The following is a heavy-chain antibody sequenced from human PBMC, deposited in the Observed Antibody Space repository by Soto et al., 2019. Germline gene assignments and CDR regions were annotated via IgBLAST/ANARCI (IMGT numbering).Heavy chain of an antibody. J-gene: IGHJ4*02. CDR2: IVPLVDIA. V-gene: IGHV1-69*02. CDR1: GGTFSSYT. Sequence: QVQLVQSGAEFKKPGSSVKLSCRASGGTFSSYTLNWVRQAPGQGLEWMGKIVPLVDIANYEQKLQGRVTITADKSTNTVSMELNSLISEDTAVYYCARSRGIATRFASFDLWGPGTPVTVSS. CDR3: ARSRGIATRFASFDL. D-gene: IGHD2-21*01.